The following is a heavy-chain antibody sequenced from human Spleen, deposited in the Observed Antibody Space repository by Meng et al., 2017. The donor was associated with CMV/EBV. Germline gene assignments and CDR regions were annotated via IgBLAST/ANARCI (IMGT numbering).Heavy chain of an antibody. D-gene: IGHD5/OR15-5a*01. V-gene: IGHV1-18*01. CDR3: ARNRGSVSGYGMDV. J-gene: IGHJ6*02. CDR2: ISAYNGKT. CDR1: GYGFSNFG. Sequence: ASVKVSCKASGYGFSNFGITWVRQAPGHGLEWMGWISAYNGKTNHAQKFQGRVTMTTDTSTSTAYMELRSLRSDDTAVYYCARNRGSVSGYGMDVWGQGTTVTVSS.